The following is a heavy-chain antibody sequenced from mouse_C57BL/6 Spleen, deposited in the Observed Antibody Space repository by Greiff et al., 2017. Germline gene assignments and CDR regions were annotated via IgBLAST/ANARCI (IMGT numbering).Heavy chain of an antibody. Sequence: VQLQQPGAELVKPGASVKMSCKASGYTFTSYWITWVKQRPGQGLEWIGDIYPGSGSTNYNEKFKSKATLTVDTSSSTAYMQLSSLTSEDSAVYYCARDGTTVVEGFYAMDYWGQGTSVTVSS. CDR3: ARDGTTVVEGFYAMDY. CDR1: GYTFTSYW. D-gene: IGHD1-1*01. J-gene: IGHJ4*01. CDR2: IYPGSGST. V-gene: IGHV1-55*01.